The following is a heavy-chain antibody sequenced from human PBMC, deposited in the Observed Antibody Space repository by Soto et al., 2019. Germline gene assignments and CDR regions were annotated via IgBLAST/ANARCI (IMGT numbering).Heavy chain of an antibody. J-gene: IGHJ6*03. Sequence: ASVKVSCKASGGTFSSYTISWVRQAPGQGLEWMGRIIPILGIANYAQKFQGRVTITADKSTSTAYMELSSLRSEDTAVYYCARDFVDYGDYGPGAGAYYYYMDVWGKGTTVTVSS. D-gene: IGHD4-17*01. CDR1: GGTFSSYT. V-gene: IGHV1-69*04. CDR2: IIPILGIA. CDR3: ARDFVDYGDYGPGAGAYYYYMDV.